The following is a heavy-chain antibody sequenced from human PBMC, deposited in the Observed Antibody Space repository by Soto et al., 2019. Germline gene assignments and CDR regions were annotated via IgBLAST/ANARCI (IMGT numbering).Heavy chain of an antibody. V-gene: IGHV3-48*03. CDR1: GFTFSSYE. J-gene: IGHJ5*02. D-gene: IGHD2-2*01. CDR3: ARARVPPAIGGIRFWFDP. CDR2: ISSSGTTI. Sequence: PGGSLRLSCEASGFTFSSYEMNWVRQAPGKGLEWVSYISSSGTTIYYADSVKGRFTISRDNAKNSLYLQMHSLRAEDTAVYYCARARVPPAIGGIRFWFDPWGQGALVTVSS.